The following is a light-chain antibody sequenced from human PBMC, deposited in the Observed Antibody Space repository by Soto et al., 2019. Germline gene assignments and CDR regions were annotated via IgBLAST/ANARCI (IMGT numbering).Light chain of an antibody. J-gene: IGKJ5*01. Sequence: DIVMTQSPDSLAVSLGERATINCKPSQSVLYSSDNKNYLTWYQQKPGQPPKLLIYWASTRESGVPDRFSGSGSGTDFTLTISSLQAEDVAVYYCQQYYSIPITFGQGTRLEI. V-gene: IGKV4-1*01. CDR1: QSVLYSSDNKNY. CDR3: QQYYSIPIT. CDR2: WAS.